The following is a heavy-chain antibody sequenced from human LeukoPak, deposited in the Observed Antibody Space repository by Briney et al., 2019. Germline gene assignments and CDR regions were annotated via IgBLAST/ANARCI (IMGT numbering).Heavy chain of an antibody. J-gene: IGHJ5*02. D-gene: IGHD3-10*01. CDR2: IYHSGST. CDR1: GYSISSGYY. CDR3: ARDSSYGSGSYSVWFDP. V-gene: IGHV4-38-2*02. Sequence: SETLSLTCTVSGYSISSGYYWGWIRQPPGKGLEWLGSIYHSGSTYYNPSLKSRVTISVDASKNQFSLKLSSVTAADTAVYYCARDSSYGSGSYSVWFDPWGQGTLVTVSS.